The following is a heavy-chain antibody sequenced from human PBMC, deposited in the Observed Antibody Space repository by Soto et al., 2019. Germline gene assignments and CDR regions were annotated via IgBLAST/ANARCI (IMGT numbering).Heavy chain of an antibody. J-gene: IGHJ4*02. CDR3: ATAEVDY. CDR1: GFTFGDYW. Sequence: VGSLRLSCAASGFTFGDYWMHWVRQPPGKGPEWVSRMTGDGRTTQYADSVKGRFTASRDNAKSTLYLQMNSLRAEDTAVYYCATAEVDYWGPGTLITVSS. CDR2: MTGDGRTT. V-gene: IGHV3-74*03.